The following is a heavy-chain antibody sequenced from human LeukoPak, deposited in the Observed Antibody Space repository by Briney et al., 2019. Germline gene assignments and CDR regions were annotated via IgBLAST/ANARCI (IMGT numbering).Heavy chain of an antibody. CDR2: ISGSGGST. CDR1: GFTFSSYA. CDR3: AKESPHPVLRYFDWLLSNGYFDY. V-gene: IGHV3-23*01. Sequence: QTGGSLRLSCAASGFTFSSYAMSWVRQAPGKGLEWVSAISGSGGSTYYADSVKGRFTISRDNSKNTLYLQMNSLRAEDTAVYYCAKESPHPVLRYFDWLLSNGYFDYWGQGTLVTVSS. J-gene: IGHJ4*02. D-gene: IGHD3-9*01.